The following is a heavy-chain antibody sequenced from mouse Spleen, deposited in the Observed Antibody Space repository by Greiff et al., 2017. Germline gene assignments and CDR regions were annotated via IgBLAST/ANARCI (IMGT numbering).Heavy chain of an antibody. CDR2: IDPSDSYT. Sequence: VQLQQSGAELVKPGASVKLSCKASGYTFTSYWMQWVKQRPGQGLEWIGEIDPSDSYTNYNQKFKGKATLTVDTSSSTAYMQLSSLTSEDSAVYYCARHGGFAYWGQGTLVTVSA. V-gene: IGHV1-50*01. J-gene: IGHJ3*01. CDR1: GYTFTSYW. D-gene: IGHD1-1*02. CDR3: ARHGGFAY.